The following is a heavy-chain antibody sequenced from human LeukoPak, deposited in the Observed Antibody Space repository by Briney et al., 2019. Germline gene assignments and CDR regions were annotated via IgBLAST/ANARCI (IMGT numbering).Heavy chain of an antibody. V-gene: IGHV4-4*07. CDR2: ISTGGTT. D-gene: IGHD5-24*01. Sequence: SETLSLTCAVSGGSISSYYWSWIRQPAGKGLEWIGRISTGGTTNYNPSLTSRITMSVDTSKNQFSLNLTCVTAADTAVYYCARELSPSRAHDYWGQGTLVTVSS. J-gene: IGHJ4*02. CDR3: ARELSPSRAHDY. CDR1: GGSISSYY.